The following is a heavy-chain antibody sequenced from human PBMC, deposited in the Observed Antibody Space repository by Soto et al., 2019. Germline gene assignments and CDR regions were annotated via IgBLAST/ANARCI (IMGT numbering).Heavy chain of an antibody. CDR1: GYTFTGYY. Sequence: ASVKVSCKASGYTFTGYYMHWVRQAPGQGLEWMGWINPNSGGTNYAQKFQGWVTMTRDTSISTAYMELSRLRSDDTAVYYCARGIAAAAARGMDVWGPGTTVTVS. D-gene: IGHD6-13*01. CDR3: ARGIAAAAARGMDV. CDR2: INPNSGGT. V-gene: IGHV1-2*04. J-gene: IGHJ6*02.